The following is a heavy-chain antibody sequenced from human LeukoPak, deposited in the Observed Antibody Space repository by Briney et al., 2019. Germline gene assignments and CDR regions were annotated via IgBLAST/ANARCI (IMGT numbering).Heavy chain of an antibody. CDR1: GYTFTSYY. J-gene: IGHJ6*02. D-gene: IGHD3-22*01. V-gene: IGHV1-46*01. CDR2: INPGVVST. CDR3: ARDWVLRYYYDSSGYHFYGMDV. Sequence: ASVKVSCKASGYTFTSYYMHWVRQTPGQGLEWMGIINPGVVSTSYAQKFQGRVTMTRDTSTSTVYMELSSLRSEDTAVYYCARDWVLRYYYDSSGYHFYGMDVWGQGTTVTVSS.